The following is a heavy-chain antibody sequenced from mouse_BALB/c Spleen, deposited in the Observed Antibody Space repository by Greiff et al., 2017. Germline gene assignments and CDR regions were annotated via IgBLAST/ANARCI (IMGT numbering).Heavy chain of an antibody. Sequence: EVQGVESGGGLVKPGGSLKLSCAASGFTFSSYSMSLVRQSPEKRLEWVAEISSGGSYTYYPDTVTGRFTISRDNAKNTLYLEMSSLRSEDTAMYYCARDYGSVSFDYWGQGTTLTVSS. D-gene: IGHD1-1*01. J-gene: IGHJ2*01. CDR3: ARDYGSVSFDY. CDR2: ISSGGSYT. V-gene: IGHV5-9-4*01. CDR1: GFTFSSYS.